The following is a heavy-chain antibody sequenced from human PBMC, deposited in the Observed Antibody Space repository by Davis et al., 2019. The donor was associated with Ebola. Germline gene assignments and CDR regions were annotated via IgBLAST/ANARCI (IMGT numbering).Heavy chain of an antibody. D-gene: IGHD3-9*01. CDR3: ARVNAATGYSRFDT. CDR2: ISGSGGTT. J-gene: IGHJ5*01. V-gene: IGHV3-23*01. CDR1: GFTFSSYA. Sequence: GGSLRLSCAASGFTFSSYAMSWVRQAPGKGLEWVSAISGSGGTTYYADSVKGRFTISRDNVKNSLYLRMNDLRVEDTALYHCARVNAATGYSRFDTWGQGTLVTVSS.